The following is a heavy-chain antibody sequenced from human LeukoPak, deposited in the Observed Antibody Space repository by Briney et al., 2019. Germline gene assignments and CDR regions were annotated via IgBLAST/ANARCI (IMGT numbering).Heavy chain of an antibody. V-gene: IGHV1-69*10. CDR3: AILSDGAYCGGDCFYLDY. CDR1: GGTFSSYA. J-gene: IGHJ4*02. CDR2: IIPILDIT. D-gene: IGHD2-21*02. Sequence: SVKVSCKASGGTFSSYAISWVRQAPGQGLEWMGGIIPILDITNYAQKFQGRVTITADKSTGTAYMELSSLRSEDTAVYYCAILSDGAYCGGDCFYLDYWGQGTLVTVSS.